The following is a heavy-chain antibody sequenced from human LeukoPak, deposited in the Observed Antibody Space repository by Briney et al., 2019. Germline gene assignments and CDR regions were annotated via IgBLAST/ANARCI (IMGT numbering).Heavy chain of an antibody. CDR2: ISAYNGNT. D-gene: IGHD1-7*01. V-gene: IGHV1-18*01. CDR1: GYTFTSYG. J-gene: IGHJ5*02. CDR3: ARVPVGHNWNYVRESKWFDP. Sequence: ASVKVSCKSSGYTFTSYGIIWVRQAPGQGLEWMGWISAYNGNTNYAQKLQGRVTMTTDTSTSTAYMELGSLRSDDTAVYYCARVPVGHNWNYVRESKWFDPWGQGTLVTVSS.